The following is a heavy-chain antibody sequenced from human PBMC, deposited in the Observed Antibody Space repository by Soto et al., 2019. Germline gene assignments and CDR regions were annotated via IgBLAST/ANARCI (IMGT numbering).Heavy chain of an antibody. D-gene: IGHD3-16*02. CDR2: INPNGGRT. V-gene: IGHV1-46*01. Sequence: QVQLVQSGAEVKKPGASVRVSCKASGYTFTKYYMHWVRQAPGQSLEWMGIINPNGGRTTYARNFQGRVSMATDTSTNTVYMELSSLRSEDTAVYYCAREEMGGISPNDHWGQGTLVTVSS. CDR1: GYTFTKYY. CDR3: AREEMGGISPNDH. J-gene: IGHJ4*02.